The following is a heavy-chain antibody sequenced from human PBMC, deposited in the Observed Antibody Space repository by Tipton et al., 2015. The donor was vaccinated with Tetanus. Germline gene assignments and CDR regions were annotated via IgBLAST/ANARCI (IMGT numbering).Heavy chain of an antibody. D-gene: IGHD6-6*01. CDR2: IYYSGDT. Sequence: LRLSCSVSGGSISSGGYFWNWIRQQPGKGPEWIGYIYYSGDTFYNPSLKSRLTISVDTSKNQFSLNLRSVTAADPAGYYCARDQGGGRVVRLNWFDPGGQGTLVTVSS. CDR1: GGSISSGGYF. CDR3: ARDQGGGRVVRLNWFDP. J-gene: IGHJ5*02. V-gene: IGHV4-31*02.